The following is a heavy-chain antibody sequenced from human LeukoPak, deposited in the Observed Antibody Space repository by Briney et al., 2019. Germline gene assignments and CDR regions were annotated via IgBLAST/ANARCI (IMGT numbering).Heavy chain of an antibody. Sequence: GGSLRLSCAASGFTFSRVRQAPGKGLGWVAFVRYDGSQKYYADSVKGRFTLSRDNSKNTLYLQMNSLRAEDTAMYYCASSGWYSTPNWFDPWGQGTLVIVSS. V-gene: IGHV3-30*02. CDR1: GFTFSR. J-gene: IGHJ5*02. CDR3: ASSGWYSTPNWFDP. D-gene: IGHD6-19*01. CDR2: VRYDGSQK.